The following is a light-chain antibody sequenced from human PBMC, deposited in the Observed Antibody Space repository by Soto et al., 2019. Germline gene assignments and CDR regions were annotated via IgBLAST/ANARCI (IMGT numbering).Light chain of an antibody. CDR1: QNISTY. J-gene: IGKJ1*01. Sequence: EIVLTQSPATLSLSPGEGASLSCRASQNISTYLAWYQQRPGQVPRLLIYGVSKRAPVIPARFSGSGSGTDFTLTVSGLETEDFATYYCQQRTNSLPWTFGQGTRVELK. CDR3: QQRTNSLPWT. CDR2: GVS. V-gene: IGKV3-11*01.